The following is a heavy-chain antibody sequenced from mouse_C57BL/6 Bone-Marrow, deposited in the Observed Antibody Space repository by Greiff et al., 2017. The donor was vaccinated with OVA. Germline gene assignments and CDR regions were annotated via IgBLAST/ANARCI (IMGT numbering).Heavy chain of an antibody. Sequence: VQRVESGAELARPGASVKLSCKASGYTFTSYGISWVKQRTGQGLEWIGEIYPRSGNTYYNEKFKGKATLTADKSSSTAYMELRSLTSEDSAVYFCATVYWYFDVWGTGTTVTVSS. CDR3: ATVYWYFDV. CDR2: IYPRSGNT. V-gene: IGHV1-81*01. J-gene: IGHJ1*03. CDR1: GYTFTSYG.